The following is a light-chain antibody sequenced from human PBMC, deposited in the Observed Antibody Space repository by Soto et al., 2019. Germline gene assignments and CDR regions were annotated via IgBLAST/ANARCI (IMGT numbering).Light chain of an antibody. V-gene: IGKV1-39*01. CDR1: QTISNY. CDR2: AAS. Sequence: DIQMTQSPSSLSASLGDRVTITCRASQTISNYLNWYQQKSGRAXXLLVYAASNLQSGVPSRFSGSGSGTDFTLTISSLQPEDFATYYCQQSYSTFSWTFGQGTKVDIK. J-gene: IGKJ1*01. CDR3: QQSYSTFSWT.